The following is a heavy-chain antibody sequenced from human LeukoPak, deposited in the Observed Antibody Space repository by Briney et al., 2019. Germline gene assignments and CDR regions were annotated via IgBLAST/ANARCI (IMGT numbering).Heavy chain of an antibody. CDR1: GFTFSNYA. D-gene: IGHD6-13*01. J-gene: IGHJ4*02. CDR3: AKRVGYYFEY. CDR2: ISGSGGGT. Sequence: GGSLRLSCAASGFTFSNYAMSWVRQAPGKGLEWVSGISGSGGGTYYADSVKGRFTVSGDKSKNTLYLQMNSLRVEDTAVYYCAKRVGYYFEYWGQGTLVTASS. V-gene: IGHV3-23*01.